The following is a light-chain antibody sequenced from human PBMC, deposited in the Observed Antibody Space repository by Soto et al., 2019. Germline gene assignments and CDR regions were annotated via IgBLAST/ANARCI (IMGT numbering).Light chain of an antibody. Sequence: DIPMTQSPTSLSASVGDRVTITCRASQDIRNFVAWYQQKPGKAPKLLIYAASTLQSGVPSRFSGSGSGTAFTLTINSLQPEDVATCSCQKYSSVPVFGPGTKVEIK. V-gene: IGKV1-27*01. CDR2: AAS. J-gene: IGKJ3*01. CDR1: QDIRNF. CDR3: QKYSSVPV.